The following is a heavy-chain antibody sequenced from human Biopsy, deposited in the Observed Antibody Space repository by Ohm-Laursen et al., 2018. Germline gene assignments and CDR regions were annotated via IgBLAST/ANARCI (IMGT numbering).Heavy chain of an antibody. Sequence: ASVKVSCNASGYKFTSYGMSWARQAPGQGFEWMGRISGYNGNTNYAQKFQGRITMTIDAATSTGYMDLRSLKSDDTAVYYCARIAAAGWDDYWGQGTLVTVSS. J-gene: IGHJ4*02. CDR2: ISGYNGNT. CDR1: GYKFTSYG. V-gene: IGHV1-18*01. CDR3: ARIAAAGWDDY. D-gene: IGHD6-25*01.